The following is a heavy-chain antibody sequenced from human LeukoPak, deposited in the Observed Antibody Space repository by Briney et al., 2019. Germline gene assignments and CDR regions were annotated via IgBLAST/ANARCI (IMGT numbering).Heavy chain of an antibody. D-gene: IGHD3-9*01. CDR3: ARVLRYFDWLPHAFDI. J-gene: IGHJ3*02. Sequence: SETLSLTCAVYGGSFSGYYWSWIRQPPGKGLEWIGEINHSGSTNYNPSLKSRVTISVDTSKNQFSLKLRSVTAADTAVYYCARVLRYFDWLPHAFDIWGQGTMVTVSS. CDR2: INHSGST. V-gene: IGHV4-34*01. CDR1: GGSFSGYY.